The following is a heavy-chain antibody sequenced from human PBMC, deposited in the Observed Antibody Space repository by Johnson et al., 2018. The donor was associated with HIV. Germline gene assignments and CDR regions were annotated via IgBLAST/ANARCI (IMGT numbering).Heavy chain of an antibody. V-gene: IGHV3-30-3*01. J-gene: IGHJ3*01. D-gene: IGHD3-10*01. CDR1: GFPFSSYA. Sequence: MPLVESGGGVVPPGRSLRLSCAASGFPFSSYAMHWVRQAPGKGLEWVAVISYDGSNKYYADSVKGRFTISRDNSKNTLYLQMTSLRQDDTAVYSCYCTDHVGAGSESKGTFDAWGQGTMVTVSS. CDR2: ISYDGSNK. CDR3: YCTDHVGAGSESKGTFDA.